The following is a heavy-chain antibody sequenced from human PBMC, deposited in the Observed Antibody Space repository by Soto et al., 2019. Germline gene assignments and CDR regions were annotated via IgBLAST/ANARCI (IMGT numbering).Heavy chain of an antibody. CDR1: GGTFSSYA. CDR3: ARPMTTVTNYYYYYGMDV. V-gene: IGHV1-69*13. CDR2: IIPIFGTP. J-gene: IGHJ6*02. D-gene: IGHD4-17*01. Sequence: SVKVSCNASGGTFSSYAISWVRQAPGQGLEWMGGIIPIFGTPNYAQKFQGRVTIIADESTSTAYMELSSLRSEDTAVYYCARPMTTVTNYYYYYGMDVWGQGTTVTVSS.